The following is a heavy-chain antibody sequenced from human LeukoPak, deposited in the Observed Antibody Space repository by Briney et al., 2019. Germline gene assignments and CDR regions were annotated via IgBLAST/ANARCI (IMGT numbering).Heavy chain of an antibody. CDR1: GASFNYYY. V-gene: IGHV4-4*07. CDR3: ARDHCDDAACYPFDR. CDR2: VYLGGST. J-gene: IGHJ4*02. D-gene: IGHD2-21*01. Sequence: PSETLSLTCNVSGASFNYYYWSWIRQPAGKGLEWIGRVYLGGSTNYNPSLKSRVMMSLDKANNQFSLRLSSVTAADTAIYYCARDHCDDAACYPFDRWGQGAPVTVSS.